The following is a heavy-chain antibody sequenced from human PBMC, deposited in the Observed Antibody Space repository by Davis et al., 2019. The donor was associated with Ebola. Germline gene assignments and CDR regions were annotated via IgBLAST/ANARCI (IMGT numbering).Heavy chain of an antibody. Sequence: GESLKISCKGSGYSFTSYWIGWVRQMPGKGLEWMGIIYPGDSDTRYSPSFQGQVTISADKSISTAYLQWSSLKASDTAMYYCARLLPDGVVPAAPTRWFDPWGQGTLVTVSS. D-gene: IGHD2-2*01. CDR2: IYPGDSDT. CDR1: GYSFTSYW. V-gene: IGHV5-51*01. J-gene: IGHJ5*02. CDR3: ARLLPDGVVPAAPTRWFDP.